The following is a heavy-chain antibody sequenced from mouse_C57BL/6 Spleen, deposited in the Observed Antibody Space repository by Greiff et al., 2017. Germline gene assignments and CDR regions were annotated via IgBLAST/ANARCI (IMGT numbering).Heavy chain of an antibody. D-gene: IGHD1-1*01. CDR1: GYTFTDYY. J-gene: IGHJ2*01. CDR3: ARGAIITTVVASDFDY. V-gene: IGHV1-84*01. Sequence: QVQLKQSGPELVKPGASVKISCKASGYTFTDYYINWVKQRPGQGLEWIGWIYPGSGNTKYNEKFKGKATLTVDTSSSTAYMQLSSLTSEDSAVYFCARGAIITTVVASDFDYWGQGTTLTVSS. CDR2: IYPGSGNT.